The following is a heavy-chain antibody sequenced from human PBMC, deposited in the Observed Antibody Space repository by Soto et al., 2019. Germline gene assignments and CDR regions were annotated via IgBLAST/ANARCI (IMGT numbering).Heavy chain of an antibody. V-gene: IGHV1-69*01. D-gene: IGHD5-12*01. CDR2: IIPIFGTA. J-gene: IGHJ6*02. CDR3: ASRGYDWSYYYYGMDV. Sequence: EQGLEWMGGIIPIFGTANYAQKFQGRVTITADESTSTAYMELSSLRSEDTAVYYCASRGYDWSYYYYGMDVWGQGTTVTVSS.